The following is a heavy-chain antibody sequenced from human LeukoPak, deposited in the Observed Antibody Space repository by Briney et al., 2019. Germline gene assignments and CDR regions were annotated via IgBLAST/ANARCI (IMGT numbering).Heavy chain of an antibody. V-gene: IGHV5-51*01. CDR3: AGRGTGTTLAFDY. CDR2: IYAGDSDT. Sequence: GESLKISCKGSGYTFTNYWIGWVRQMPGKGLEWMGIIYAGDSDTRYSPSFQGQVTISVDKSISTAYLQWSSLKASDTAIYYCAGRGTGTTLAFDYWGQGTLVTVSS. CDR1: GYTFTNYW. D-gene: IGHD1-1*01. J-gene: IGHJ4*02.